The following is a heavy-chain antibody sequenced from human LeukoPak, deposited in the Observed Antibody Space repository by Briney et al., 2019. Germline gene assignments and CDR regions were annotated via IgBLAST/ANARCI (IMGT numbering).Heavy chain of an antibody. V-gene: IGHV4-39*07. J-gene: IGHJ3*02. CDR2: INHSGST. CDR3: ARPLNYDSSGYYYVDDAFDI. D-gene: IGHD3-22*01. CDR1: GGSISSSSYY. Sequence: SETLSLTCTVSGGSISSSSYYWSWIRQPPGKGLEWIGEINHSGSTNYNPSLKSRVTISVDTSKNQFSLKLSSVTAADTAVYYCARPLNYDSSGYYYVDDAFDIWGQGTTVTVSS.